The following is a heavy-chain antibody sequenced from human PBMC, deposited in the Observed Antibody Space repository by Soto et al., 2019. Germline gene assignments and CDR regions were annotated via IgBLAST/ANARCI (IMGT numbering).Heavy chain of an antibody. CDR3: ARVGGGYQLLHAFDI. CDR1: GFTFSSYS. D-gene: IGHD2-2*01. Sequence: PGGSLRLSCAASGFTFSSYSMNWVRQAPGKGLEWVSSISSSSSYIYYADSVKGRFTISRDNAKNSLYLQMNSLRAEDTAVYYCARVGGGYQLLHAFDIWGQGTMVTVSS. J-gene: IGHJ3*02. CDR2: ISSSSSYI. V-gene: IGHV3-21*01.